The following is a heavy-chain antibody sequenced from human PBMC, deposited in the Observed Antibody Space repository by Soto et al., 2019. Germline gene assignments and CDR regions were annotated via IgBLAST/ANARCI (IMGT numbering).Heavy chain of an antibody. D-gene: IGHD6-13*01. Sequence: PGRSLRLSCATSGFTFSDYSTNWVRQAPGKDLEWISSISTGGNYVYYADSVKGRFTISRDNAKSSLYLQMDSLRAEDTAVYYCARGRIAAADPELFGYFQHWGQGTLVTVSS. CDR1: GFTFSDYS. CDR2: ISTGGNYV. V-gene: IGHV3-21*01. CDR3: ARGRIAAADPELFGYFQH. J-gene: IGHJ1*01.